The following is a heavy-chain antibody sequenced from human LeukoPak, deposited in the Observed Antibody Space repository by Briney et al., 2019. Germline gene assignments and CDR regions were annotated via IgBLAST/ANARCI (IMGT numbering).Heavy chain of an antibody. D-gene: IGHD6-19*01. Sequence: SVKVSCKASGFTFTSSAVQWVRQARGQRLEWIGWIVVGCGNTNYAQKFQERVTITRDMSTSTAYMELSSLRSEDTAVYYCALLFRGRIAVAGNHWGQGTLVTVSS. J-gene: IGHJ5*02. CDR3: ALLFRGRIAVAGNH. CDR1: GFTFTSSA. CDR2: IVVGCGNT. V-gene: IGHV1-58*01.